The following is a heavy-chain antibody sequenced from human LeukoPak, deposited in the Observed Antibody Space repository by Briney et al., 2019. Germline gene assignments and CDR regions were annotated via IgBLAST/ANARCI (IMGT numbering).Heavy chain of an antibody. J-gene: IGHJ4*02. Sequence: PGGSLRLSCAASGFTFSSYWMSWVRQAPGKGLEWVADIKQDGSEKYYVDSVKGRFTISRDNAKNSLYLQMNSLRAEDTAVYYCARDRYSYGYGWYFDYWGQGTLVTVSS. CDR3: ARDRYSYGYGWYFDY. D-gene: IGHD5-18*01. V-gene: IGHV3-7*01. CDR2: IKQDGSEK. CDR1: GFTFSSYW.